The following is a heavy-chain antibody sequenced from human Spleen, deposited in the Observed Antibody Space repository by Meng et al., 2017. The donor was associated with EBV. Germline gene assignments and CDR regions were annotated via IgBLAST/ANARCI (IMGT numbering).Heavy chain of an antibody. J-gene: IGHJ5*02. CDR1: GFSPGSNGLG. CDR3: AHKIDAGWFDP. CDR2: IYWDADK. Sequence: QITLKESGPTLVKPXXXXTXTCTYSGFSPGSNGLGVGWIRQPPGKALEWLALIYWDADKRYNPSLKSRLSLIEDTSKNQVVLTMTNMDPVDTATYYCAHKIDAGWFDPWGQGILVTVSS. V-gene: IGHV2-5*02.